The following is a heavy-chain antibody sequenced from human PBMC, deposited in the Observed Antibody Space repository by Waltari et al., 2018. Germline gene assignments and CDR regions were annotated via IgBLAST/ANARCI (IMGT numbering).Heavy chain of an antibody. CDR2: IYYSGST. V-gene: IGHV4-31*03. D-gene: IGHD3-10*01. J-gene: IGHJ4*02. CDR1: AGSISSGGYY. CDR3: ARGYRGSGSYYLDDY. Sequence: QVQLQESGPGLVKPSQTLSLTCPVSAGSISSGGYYWSWLRQHPGKGLEWIGYIYYSGSTYYNPSLKSRVTISVDTSKNQFSLKLSSVTAADTAVYYCARGYRGSGSYYLDDYWGQGTLVTVSS.